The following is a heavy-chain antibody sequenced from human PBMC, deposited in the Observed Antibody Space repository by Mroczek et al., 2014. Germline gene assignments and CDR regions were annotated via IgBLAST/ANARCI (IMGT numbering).Heavy chain of an antibody. CDR1: GGSISSGGYY. D-gene: IGHD4-11*01. V-gene: IGHV4-31*03. CDR3: ARDLGEDYSKTPXPFDY. Sequence: QVQLQESGPGLVKPSQTLSLTCTVSGGSISSGGYYWSWIRQHPGKGLEWIGYIYYSGSTYYNPSLKSRVTISVDTSKNQFSLKLSSVTAADTAVYYCARDLGEDYSKTPXPFDYWGQGTLVTVSS. CDR2: IYYSGST. J-gene: IGHJ4*02.